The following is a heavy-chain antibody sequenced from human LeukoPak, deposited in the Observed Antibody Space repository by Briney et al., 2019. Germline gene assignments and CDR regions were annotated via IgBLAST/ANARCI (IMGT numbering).Heavy chain of an antibody. D-gene: IGHD3-10*01. J-gene: IGHJ4*02. CDR2: IYYSGST. CDR3: ARGRGGPYYFDY. Sequence: SETLSLTRTVSGGSMSSHYWSWIRQPPGRGLEWIGNIYYSGSTNYNPSLHSPVTISVDTSKNQFSLKLSSVTAADTAVYYCARGRGGPYYFDYWGPGSLVTVSS. V-gene: IGHV4-59*11. CDR1: GGSMSSHY.